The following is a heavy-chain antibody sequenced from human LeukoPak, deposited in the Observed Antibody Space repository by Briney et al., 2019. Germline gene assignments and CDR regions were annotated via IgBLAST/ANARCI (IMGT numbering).Heavy chain of an antibody. CDR2: IYPGDSDT. V-gene: IGHV5-51*01. CDR3: ARHQYYYDTRGYYIDY. D-gene: IGHD3-22*01. CDR1: GYIFSSYW. J-gene: IGHJ4*02. Sequence: GESLKISCKGSGYIFSSYWIGWVRQMPGEGLEWMGIIYPGDSDTRYSPSFQGQVTISVDKSISTAYLQWNSLRASDTAMYYCARHQYYYDTRGYYIDYWDQGTLVTVSS.